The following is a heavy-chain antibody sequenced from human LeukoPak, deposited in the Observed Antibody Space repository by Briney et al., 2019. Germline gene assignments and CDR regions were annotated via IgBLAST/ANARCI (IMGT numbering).Heavy chain of an antibody. Sequence: SETLSLTCAVSGYSISSGYYWGWIRQPPGKGLEWIGSIYHSGSTYYNPSLKSRVTISVDTSRNQFSLKLSSVTAADTAVYYCARLGPGTTDYWGQGTLVTVSS. D-gene: IGHD1-7*01. J-gene: IGHJ4*02. CDR2: IYHSGST. V-gene: IGHV4-38-2*01. CDR3: ARLGPGTTDY. CDR1: GYSISSGYY.